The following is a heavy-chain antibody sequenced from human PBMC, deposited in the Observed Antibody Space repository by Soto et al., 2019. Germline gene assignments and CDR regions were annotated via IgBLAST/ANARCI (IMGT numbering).Heavy chain of an antibody. CDR2: IYATGDT. V-gene: IGHV4-4*07. J-gene: IGHJ5*02. CDR1: GASLSRYY. Sequence: SETLSLTCNVSGASLSRYYWSWIRQPPGKGLEWIGRIYATGDTDYNPSLKSRISMSVDMSKRQFSLTLRSVTAADTAIYYCVRDGTKNLRDRFEPWGRGILVTVSS. CDR3: VRDGTKNLRDRFEP. D-gene: IGHD1-26*01.